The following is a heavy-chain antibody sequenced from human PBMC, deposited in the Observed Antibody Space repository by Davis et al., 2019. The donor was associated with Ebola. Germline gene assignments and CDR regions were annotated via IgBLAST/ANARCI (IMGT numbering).Heavy chain of an antibody. CDR3: VRGWAMDV. V-gene: IGHV3-48*04. D-gene: IGHD3-16*01. CDR2: ISSSVTTT. J-gene: IGHJ6*03. CDR1: GFTFASYS. Sequence: GESLKISCAASGFTFASYSMNWVRQAPGKGLEWVSCISSSVTTTFYADSVKGRFSISRDNAKNSLYLQMNSLRAEDTAGYYCVRGWAMDVWGKGTTVTVSS.